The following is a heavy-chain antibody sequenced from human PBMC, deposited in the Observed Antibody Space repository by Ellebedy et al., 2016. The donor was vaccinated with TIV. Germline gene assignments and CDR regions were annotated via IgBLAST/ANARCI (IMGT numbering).Heavy chain of an antibody. Sequence: GESLKISXEASGFSFSPYGMNWVRQAPGKGLEWIPSIVTSSNVYYADSVRGRFTISRDNAKNSLYLQMNSLRAEDTAVYYCAREVGGGGAYWGQGTLVTVSS. CDR3: AREVGGGGAY. J-gene: IGHJ4*02. D-gene: IGHD2-21*01. V-gene: IGHV3-21*01. CDR1: GFSFSPYG. CDR2: IVTSSNV.